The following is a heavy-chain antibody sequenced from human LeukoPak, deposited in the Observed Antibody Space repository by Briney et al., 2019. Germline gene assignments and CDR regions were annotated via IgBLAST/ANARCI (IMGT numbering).Heavy chain of an antibody. CDR2: IKPDGSEK. Sequence: GGSLRLSCAASGFTFTSYWMTWVRQAPGKGLEWVANIKPDGSEKYYVDSVKGRFTISRDNAKNSLYLQMNSMRAEDTAVYYCARGGAGHSSGWYASYYWGQGTLVTVS. CDR3: ARGGAGHSSGWYASYY. V-gene: IGHV3-7*01. CDR1: GFTFTSYW. J-gene: IGHJ4*02. D-gene: IGHD6-19*01.